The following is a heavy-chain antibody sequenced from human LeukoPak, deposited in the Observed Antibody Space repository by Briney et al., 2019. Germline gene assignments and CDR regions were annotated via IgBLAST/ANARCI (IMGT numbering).Heavy chain of an antibody. V-gene: IGHV3-66*02. D-gene: IGHD5-12*01. CDR1: GFTVSSNY. CDR3: ARGLSGYVFDY. J-gene: IGHJ4*02. Sequence: PGGSLRLSCAASGFTVSSNYMSWVRQAPGKGLECVSVIYSGGSTYYADSAKGRFTISRDNSKNTLYLQMNSLRAEDTAVYYCARGLSGYVFDYWGQGTLVTVSS. CDR2: IYSGGST.